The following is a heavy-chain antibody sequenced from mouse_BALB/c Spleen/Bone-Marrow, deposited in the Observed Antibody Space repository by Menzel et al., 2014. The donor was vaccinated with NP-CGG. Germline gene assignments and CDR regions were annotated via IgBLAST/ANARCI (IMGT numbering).Heavy chain of an antibody. V-gene: IGHV5-17*02. D-gene: IGHD2-4*01. J-gene: IGHJ4*01. Sequence: EVQLVESGGGLVQPGGSRKLSCAASGFTFSSFGMHWVRQAPEKGLEWVAYISSGSSTIYYSDTVKGRFTISRDNPKNTLFLQMTSLRSEDTAMYYCTRKGALITHYYDMDYWGQGTSVTVSS. CDR2: ISSGSSTI. CDR1: GFTFSSFG. CDR3: TRKGALITHYYDMDY.